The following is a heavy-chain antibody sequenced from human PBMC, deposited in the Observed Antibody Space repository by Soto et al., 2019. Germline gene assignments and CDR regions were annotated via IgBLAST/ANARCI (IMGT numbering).Heavy chain of an antibody. CDR2: ISYDGSNK. Sequence: GGSLRLSCAASGFTFSSYGMHWVRQAPGKGLEWVAVISYDGSNKYYADSVKGRFTISRDNSKNTLYLQMNSLRAEDTAVYYCAKDLRFLEWFRCGPHCYYGMDVWGQGTTVTVSS. V-gene: IGHV3-30*18. J-gene: IGHJ6*02. CDR1: GFTFSSYG. CDR3: AKDLRFLEWFRCGPHCYYGMDV. D-gene: IGHD3-3*01.